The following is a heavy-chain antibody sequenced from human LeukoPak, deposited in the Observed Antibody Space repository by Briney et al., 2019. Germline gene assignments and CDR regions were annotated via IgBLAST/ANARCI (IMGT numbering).Heavy chain of an antibody. CDR2: VNTDESTT. CDR3: ARVGPTHYYYYMDV. CDR1: GFTFSTSW. Sequence: PGGSLRLSCAASGFTFSTSWMHWVRQAPGKGLVWVSRVNTDESTTSYADSVKGRFTISRDNAKNTLYLQMNGLRVEDTAIYYCARVGPTHYYYYMDVWGKGTTVTVSS. J-gene: IGHJ6*03. V-gene: IGHV3-74*01.